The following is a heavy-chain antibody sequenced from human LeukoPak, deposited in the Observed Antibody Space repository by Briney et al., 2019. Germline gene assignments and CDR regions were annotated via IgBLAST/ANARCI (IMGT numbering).Heavy chain of an antibody. Sequence: GGSLRLSCAASGFTFSSYSMNWVRQAPGKGLEWVSSISSSSSYIYYADSVKGRFTISRDNAKNSLYLQMNSLRAEDTAVYYCARVRGGAVRGVWYFDLWGRGTLVTVSS. D-gene: IGHD3-10*01. V-gene: IGHV3-21*01. CDR3: ARVRGGAVRGVWYFDL. CDR2: ISSSSSYI. J-gene: IGHJ2*01. CDR1: GFTFSSYS.